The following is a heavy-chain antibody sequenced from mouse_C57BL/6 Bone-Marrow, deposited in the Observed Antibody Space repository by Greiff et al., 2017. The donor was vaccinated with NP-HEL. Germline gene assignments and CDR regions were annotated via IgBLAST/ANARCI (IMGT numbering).Heavy chain of an antibody. V-gene: IGHV1-58*01. CDR2: IYIGNGYT. CDR1: GYTFTSYG. D-gene: IGHD1-1*01. J-gene: IGHJ2*01. CDR3: ARERGLTTVVEHFDY. Sequence: VHVKQSGAELVRPGSSVKMSCKTSGYTFTSYGINWVKQRPGQGLEWIGYIYIGNGYTEYNEKFKGKATLTSDTSSSTAYMQLSSLTSEDSAIYFCARERGLTTVVEHFDYWGQGTTLTVSS.